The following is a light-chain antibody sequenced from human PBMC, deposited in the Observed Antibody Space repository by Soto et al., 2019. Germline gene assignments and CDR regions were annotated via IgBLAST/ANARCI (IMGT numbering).Light chain of an antibody. Sequence: DIPMTQSPSSLSASVGDRVTITCQASHDITSYLNWYQHKPGKAPKLLIYDASILEAGVPSRFSRSGSGTDITFTISSLQPEDVATYYCQKCDYLPIFGPGTTVDFK. J-gene: IGKJ3*01. CDR1: HDITSY. CDR2: DAS. V-gene: IGKV1-33*01. CDR3: QKCDYLPI.